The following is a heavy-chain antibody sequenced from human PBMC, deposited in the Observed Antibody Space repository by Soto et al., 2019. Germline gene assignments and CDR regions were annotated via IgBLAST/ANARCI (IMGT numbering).Heavy chain of an antibody. V-gene: IGHV3-23*01. CDR3: AKEIFAAAYAETSAFDL. CDR1: GFTFSSHA. J-gene: IGHJ4*02. D-gene: IGHD2-8*01. CDR2: VDGSGGDT. Sequence: GGSLRLSCAASGFTFSSHAMGWLRQAPGTGPEWVAFVDGSGGDTSYAESVKGRFTISRDNSDNSLYLHMNSLRAEGTGRYFCAKEIFAAAYAETSAFDLWGQGSLVTVSS.